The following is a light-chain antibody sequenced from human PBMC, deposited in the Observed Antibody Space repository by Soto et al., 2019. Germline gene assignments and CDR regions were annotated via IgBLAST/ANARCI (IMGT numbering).Light chain of an antibody. J-gene: IGLJ1*01. CDR3: AAWDDSLGAYV. V-gene: IGLV1-44*01. CDR1: NSNIGANT. Sequence: QSALTQPPSASATPGQRVTISCSGSNSNIGANTVNCYQQLPGTAPRLLIYTNNQRPSGVPQRFSGSKTGTSASLAIGGLQTEDGADYYCAAWDDSLGAYVFGTGTKLTVL. CDR2: TNN.